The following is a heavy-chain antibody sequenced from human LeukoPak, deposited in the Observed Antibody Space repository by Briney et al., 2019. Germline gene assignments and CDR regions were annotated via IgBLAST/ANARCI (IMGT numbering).Heavy chain of an antibody. D-gene: IGHD4-17*01. V-gene: IGHV5-51*01. CDR2: IYPGDSET. CDR3: ARQRGILRSDWFDP. J-gene: IGHJ5*02. CDR1: GYSFSSFW. Sequence: GESLKISCEGSGYSFSSFWVAWVRQKPGKGLELMGIIYPGDSETKYSPSFEGQVTMSADKSISTVYLQWSGLKASDTAIYYCARQRGILRSDWFDPWGQGTLVTVSS.